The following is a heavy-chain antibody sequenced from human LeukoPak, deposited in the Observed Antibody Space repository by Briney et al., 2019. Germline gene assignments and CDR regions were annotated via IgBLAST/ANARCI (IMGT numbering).Heavy chain of an antibody. D-gene: IGHD2-2*01. V-gene: IGHV4-34*01. CDR1: GWSFNDYY. Sequence: PSETLSLTCAVYGWSFNDYYWNWVRQPPGKGLEWIGEINARGGTNYNPSLKSRVTISVDSSKNQFSLTLTSMIAADTAIYYCARGQVPAARGYNWFDPWGQGTLVTVSS. J-gene: IGHJ5*02. CDR2: INARGGT. CDR3: ARGQVPAARGYNWFDP.